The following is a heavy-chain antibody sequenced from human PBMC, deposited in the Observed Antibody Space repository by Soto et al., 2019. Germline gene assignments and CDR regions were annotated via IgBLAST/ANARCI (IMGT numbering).Heavy chain of an antibody. V-gene: IGHV3-74*03. CDR2: IYSDGSGT. CDR1: GFSFSNYW. CDR3: ATLNSFGSAY. Sequence: GWSLRLSCAASGFSFSNYWMHWVRQAPGKGLVWVSRIYSDGSGTMYADYVQGRFTISRDNAKSTLYLQMNSLRVEDTAVYYCATLNSFGSAYWGRGTMVTVS. J-gene: IGHJ4*02. D-gene: IGHD5-18*01.